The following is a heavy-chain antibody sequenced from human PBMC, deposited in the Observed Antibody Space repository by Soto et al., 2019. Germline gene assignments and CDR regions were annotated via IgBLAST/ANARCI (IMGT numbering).Heavy chain of an antibody. J-gene: IGHJ4*02. CDR2: ISKSDYT. Sequence: GGSLRLSCTVSGFSFNNYGINWVRQAPGKGLEWVSSISKSDYTYYSDSVKGRFAISRDNAKSSVSLQMNTLRVEDTAVYYCAREDSIIIPAVSDFWGQGTLVTVSS. V-gene: IGHV3-21*01. CDR3: AREDSIIIPAVSDF. CDR1: GFSFNNYG. D-gene: IGHD2-2*01.